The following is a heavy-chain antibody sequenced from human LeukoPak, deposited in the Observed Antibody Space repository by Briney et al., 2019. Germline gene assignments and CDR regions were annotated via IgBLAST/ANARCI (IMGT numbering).Heavy chain of an antibody. CDR1: GFTFSSYG. Sequence: GGSLRLSCAASGFTFSSYGMSWVRQAPGKGLEWVSAISGSGGSTYYADSVRGRFTISRDNSKNTLYLQMNSLRAEDTAVYYCAKDLDVVVPAAIDFDYWGQGTLVTVSS. J-gene: IGHJ4*02. V-gene: IGHV3-23*01. CDR2: ISGSGGST. CDR3: AKDLDVVVPAAIDFDY. D-gene: IGHD2-2*01.